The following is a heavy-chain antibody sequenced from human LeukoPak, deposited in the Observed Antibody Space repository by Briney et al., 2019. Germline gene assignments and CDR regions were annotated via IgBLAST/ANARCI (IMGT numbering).Heavy chain of an antibody. D-gene: IGHD6-6*01. CDR1: GYTFTSYG. Sequence: ASVKVSCKASGYTFTSYGFSWVRQAPGQGLEWMGWISAYNGNTNYAQKLQGRVTMTTDTSTSTAYMELRSLRSDDTAVYYCARVEYSSSPGVPGYYYYYMDVWGKGTTVTVSS. CDR2: ISAYNGNT. V-gene: IGHV1-18*01. J-gene: IGHJ6*03. CDR3: ARVEYSSSPGVPGYYYYYMDV.